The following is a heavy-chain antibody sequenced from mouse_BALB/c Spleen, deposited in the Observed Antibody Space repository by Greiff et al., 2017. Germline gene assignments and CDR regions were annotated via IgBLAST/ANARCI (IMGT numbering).Heavy chain of an antibody. D-gene: IGHD1-1*01. Sequence: EVQRVESGAELVKPGASVKLSCTASGFNVKDTYMHWVKQRPEQGLEWIGRIDPANGNTKYDPKFQGKATITADTSSNTAYLQLSSLTSEDTAVYYCASYYGSSYDYFDYWGQGTTLTVSS. CDR3: ASYYGSSYDYFDY. J-gene: IGHJ2*01. V-gene: IGHV14-3*02. CDR1: GFNVKDTY. CDR2: IDPANGNT.